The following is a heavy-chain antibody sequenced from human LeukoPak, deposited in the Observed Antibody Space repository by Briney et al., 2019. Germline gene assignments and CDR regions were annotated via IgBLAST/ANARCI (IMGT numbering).Heavy chain of an antibody. V-gene: IGHV3-30*18. CDR3: AKGTAVDRQYFEN. Sequence: GRSLRLSCAASRFTFSACGMHWGREAPGKGLEWVAAISFDGSHKYYAASVKGRFTISRDNSMNTLYLQMNSLRAEDTAVYYCAKGTAVDRQYFENWGQGTLVTVSS. CDR2: ISFDGSHK. J-gene: IGHJ4*02. CDR1: RFTFSACG. D-gene: IGHD1-1*01.